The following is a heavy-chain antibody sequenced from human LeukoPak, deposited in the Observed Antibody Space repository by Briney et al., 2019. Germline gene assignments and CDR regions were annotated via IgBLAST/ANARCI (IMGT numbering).Heavy chain of an antibody. J-gene: IGHJ4*02. V-gene: IGHV1-2*02. CDR3: ARVFRPLPLDY. CDR1: GYTFTGYY. Sequence: ASVKVSCKASGYTFTGYYVHWVRQAPGQGLEWMGWMNPKSGGTNYAQKFEARVTMNRDTSISTAYMELSRLRFDDTAVYYCARVFRPLPLDYWGQGTLVTVSS. CDR2: MNPKSGGT. D-gene: IGHD2/OR15-2a*01.